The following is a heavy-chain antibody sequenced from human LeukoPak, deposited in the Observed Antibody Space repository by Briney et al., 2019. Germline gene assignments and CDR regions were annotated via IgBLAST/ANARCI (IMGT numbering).Heavy chain of an antibody. D-gene: IGHD4-23*01. Sequence: GASVKVSCKASGYTFTSYYMHWVRQAPGQGLEWLGLINPNGGRTSYAQNFQGRVTMTRDTSTTTVYLELSSLRSEDTAVYYCARDMSTRVTPISYAIDVWGQGTMVTVSS. J-gene: IGHJ3*01. CDR1: GYTFTSYY. CDR3: ARDMSTRVTPISYAIDV. CDR2: INPNGGRT. V-gene: IGHV1-46*01.